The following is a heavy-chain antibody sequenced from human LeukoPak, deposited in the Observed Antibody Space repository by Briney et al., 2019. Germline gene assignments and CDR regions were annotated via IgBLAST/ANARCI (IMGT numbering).Heavy chain of an antibody. D-gene: IGHD6-13*01. V-gene: IGHV4-59*01. CDR1: GVSISSYY. J-gene: IGHJ4*02. CDR3: ARDRFGYSSSWYIISY. CDR2: IYYSGST. Sequence: PSETLSLTCTVSGVSISSYYWSWIRQPPGKGLEWIGYIYYSGSTNYNPSLKSRVTISVDTSKNQFSLKLSSVTAADTAIYYCARDRFGYSSSWYIISYWGQGTLVTVSS.